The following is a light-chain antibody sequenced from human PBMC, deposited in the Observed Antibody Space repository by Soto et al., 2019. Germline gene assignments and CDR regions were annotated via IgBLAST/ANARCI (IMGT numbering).Light chain of an antibody. CDR3: QKYNRAPLT. V-gene: IGKV1-27*01. Sequence: DVQMTQSPSSLSAFVGHRVTITCRASQGIAPYLAWFQEKPGKVPKLLIYATSTLQSGVPSRFSGSGSGTDFTLTVTSLQPEDVGTYYCQKYNRAPLTFGGGTKVEIK. CDR2: ATS. J-gene: IGKJ4*01. CDR1: QGIAPY.